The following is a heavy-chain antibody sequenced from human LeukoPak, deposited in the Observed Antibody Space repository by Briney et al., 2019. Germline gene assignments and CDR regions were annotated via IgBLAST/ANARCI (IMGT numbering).Heavy chain of an antibody. J-gene: IGHJ6*02. CDR3: ARYSSSSYYCGMDV. CDR1: GFTVSSNY. Sequence: GGSMRLSCAASGFTVSSNYMSWVRQAPGKGLEWVSVIYSGGSTYYADSVKGRFTISRHNSKNTLYLQMNSLRAEDTAVYYCARYSSSSYYCGMDVWGQGTTVTVSS. CDR2: IYSGGST. V-gene: IGHV3-53*04. D-gene: IGHD6-6*01.